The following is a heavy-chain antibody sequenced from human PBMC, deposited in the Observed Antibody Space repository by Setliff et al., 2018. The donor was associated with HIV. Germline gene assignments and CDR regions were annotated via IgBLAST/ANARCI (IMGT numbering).Heavy chain of an antibody. V-gene: IGHV1-2*02. CDR2: INPNSGGT. CDR1: GYTFTGYY. D-gene: IGHD3-9*01. CDR3: ARGSLLGYFDWLFPH. J-gene: IGHJ4*02. Sequence: ASVKVSCKASGYTFTGYYMHWVRQAPGQGLEWMGWINPNSGGTHYAQKFQGRVTMTRDTSISTAYMELSRLRSDDTAVYYCARGSLLGYFDWLFPHWGQGTLVTVS.